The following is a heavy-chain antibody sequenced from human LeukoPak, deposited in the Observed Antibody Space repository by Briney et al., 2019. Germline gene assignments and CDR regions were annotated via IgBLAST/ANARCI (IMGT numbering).Heavy chain of an antibody. D-gene: IGHD6-25*01. CDR3: ASSMAQRLIRGY. CDR2: IFYSGRT. Sequence: SETLSLTCTVSGGSISSSNHYWGWVRQPPGKGLEWIGNIFYSGRTNYNPSLKSRVTISVDTSKNQVSLKLTSVTAADTAVYYCASSMAQRLIRGYWGQGTLVTVSS. V-gene: IGHV4-39*01. CDR1: GGSISSSNHY. J-gene: IGHJ4*02.